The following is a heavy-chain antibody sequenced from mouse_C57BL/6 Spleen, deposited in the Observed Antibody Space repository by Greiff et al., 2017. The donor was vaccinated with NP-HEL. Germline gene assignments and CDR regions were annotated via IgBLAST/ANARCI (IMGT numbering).Heavy chain of an antibody. V-gene: IGHV1-84*01. CDR3: ARDYGSSHHWYFDV. J-gene: IGHJ1*03. Sequence: LVESGPELVKPGASVKISCKASGYTFTDYYINWVKQRPGQGLEWIGWIYPGSGNTKYTEKFKGKATLTVDTSSSTAYMQLSSLTSEDAAVYCCARDYGSSHHWYFDVWGTGTTVTVSS. CDR1: GYTFTDYY. CDR2: IYPGSGNT. D-gene: IGHD1-1*01.